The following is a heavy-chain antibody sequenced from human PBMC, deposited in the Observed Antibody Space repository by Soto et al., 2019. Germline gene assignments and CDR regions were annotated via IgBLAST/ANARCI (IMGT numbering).Heavy chain of an antibody. CDR2: TSYSGGT. CDR3: ARLGGYYQAFDH. CDR1: GGSIRRYY. J-gene: IGHJ4*02. D-gene: IGHD3-22*01. Sequence: PSETLSLTGTVSGGSIRRYYWSWIRQPTRKGLEWIGCTSYSGGTKYNPSRKSRGTISVDSSKNQYSLKLDSVTAADTAVYYCARLGGYYQAFDHWGQGTLVTVS. V-gene: IGHV4-59*08.